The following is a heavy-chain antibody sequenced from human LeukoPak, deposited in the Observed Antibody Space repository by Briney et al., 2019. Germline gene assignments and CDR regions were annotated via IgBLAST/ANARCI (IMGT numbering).Heavy chain of an antibody. CDR3: ATDLRWGPQNWFDP. D-gene: IGHD3-16*01. J-gene: IGHJ5*02. CDR1: GYTFTSYA. Sequence: ASVKVSCKASGYTFTSYAMHWVRQAPGQRLEWMGWINAGNGNTKYSQKFQGRVTMTEDTSTDTAYMELSSLRSEDTAVYYCATDLRWGPQNWFDPWGQGTLVTVSS. CDR2: INAGNGNT. V-gene: IGHV1-3*01.